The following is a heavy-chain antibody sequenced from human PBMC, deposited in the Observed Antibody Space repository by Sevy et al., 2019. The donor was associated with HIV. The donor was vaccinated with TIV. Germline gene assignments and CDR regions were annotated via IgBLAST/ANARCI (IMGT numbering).Heavy chain of an antibody. V-gene: IGHV3-53*01. J-gene: IGHJ6*02. CDR2: IYSGGST. Sequence: GGSLRLSCAASGFTVSSNYMSWVRQAPGKGLEWVSVIYSGGSTYYADSVKGGFTISRDNSKNTLYLQMNSLRAEDTAVYYCAREGGYCSGGSCYPWYYYGMDVWGQGTTVTVSS. CDR1: GFTVSSNY. D-gene: IGHD2-15*01. CDR3: AREGGYCSGGSCYPWYYYGMDV.